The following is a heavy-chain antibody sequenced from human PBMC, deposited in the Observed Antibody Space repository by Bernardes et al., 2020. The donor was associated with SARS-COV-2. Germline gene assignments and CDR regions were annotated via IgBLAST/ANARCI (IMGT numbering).Heavy chain of an antibody. D-gene: IGHD5-12*01. CDR2: ISGSGGST. CDR3: AKDSSLRHSGGHYYYGMDV. CDR1: GLTFSSYA. V-gene: IGHV3-23*01. Sequence: SLRLSFASSGLTFSSYALSWVRQAPGNGLEWVSAISGSGGSTYYADSVKGRFTISRDTSKNTLYLQMNGLRAEDTAVYYCAKDSSLRHSGGHYYYGMDVWGQGTTVTVSS. J-gene: IGHJ6*02.